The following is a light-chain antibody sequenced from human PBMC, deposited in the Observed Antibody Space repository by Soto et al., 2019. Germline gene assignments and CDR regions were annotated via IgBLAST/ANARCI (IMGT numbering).Light chain of an antibody. J-gene: IGLJ2*01. CDR3: CSYAGSSTLVF. CDR1: TSDLGSYNL. CDR2: EVT. Sequence: QSALTQPASVSGSPGQSITISCAGTTSDLGSYNLVSWYQQHPGKAPKLIIYEVTKRPSGVSNRFSGSKSGNTASLTISGLQAEDEADYYCCSYAGSSTLVFFGGGTKLTVL. V-gene: IGLV2-23*02.